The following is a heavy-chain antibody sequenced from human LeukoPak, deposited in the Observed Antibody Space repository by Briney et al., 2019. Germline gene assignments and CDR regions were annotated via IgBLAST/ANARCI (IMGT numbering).Heavy chain of an antibody. CDR3: ARGLGSSSSSDAFDI. J-gene: IGHJ3*02. D-gene: IGHD6-6*01. Sequence: GGSLRLSCAASGFTFSIYSMNWVRQAPGKGLEWVSSISSSSSYIYCADSVKGRFTISRDNAKNSLYLQMNSLRAEDTAVYYCARGLGSSSSSDAFDIWGQGTMVTVSS. CDR2: ISSSSSYI. V-gene: IGHV3-21*01. CDR1: GFTFSIYS.